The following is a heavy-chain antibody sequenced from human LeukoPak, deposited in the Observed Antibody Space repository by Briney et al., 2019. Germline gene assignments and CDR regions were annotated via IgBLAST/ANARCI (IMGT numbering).Heavy chain of an antibody. V-gene: IGHV3-30*03. CDR1: GFRFTNFG. CDR3: ARSPRDSRDWTGSLDF. Sequence: GMSLRLSCAASGFRFTNFGMHWVRQAPGKGLEWVSVISYSGSVQFYADSVKGRFTISRDDSKNTVYPQMNSLRVEDTAVYYCARSPRDSRDWTGSLDFWGQGALVTVSS. D-gene: IGHD3-22*01. CDR2: ISYSGSVQ. J-gene: IGHJ4*02.